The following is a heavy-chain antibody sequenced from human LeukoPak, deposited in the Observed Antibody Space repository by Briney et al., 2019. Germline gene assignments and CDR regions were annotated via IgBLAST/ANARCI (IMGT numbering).Heavy chain of an antibody. CDR1: GYTFTSYG. CDR2: IIPIFGTA. Sequence: GASVKVSCKASGYTFTSYGISWVRQAPGLGLEWMGGIIPIFGTANYAQKFQGRVTITADESTSTAYMELSSLRSEDTAVYYCARDLGESGYYGSINWFDPWGQGTLVTVSS. CDR3: ARDLGESGYYGSINWFDP. V-gene: IGHV1-69*13. D-gene: IGHD3-10*01. J-gene: IGHJ5*02.